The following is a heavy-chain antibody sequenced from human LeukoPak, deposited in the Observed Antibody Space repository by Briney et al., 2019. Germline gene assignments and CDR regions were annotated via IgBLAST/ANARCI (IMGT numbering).Heavy chain of an antibody. Sequence: GGSLRLSCAASGFTFSSYGMHWVRQAPGKGLEWVAFIRYDGSNKYYADSVKGRFTISRDNSKNTLYLQMNSLRAEDTAVYYCAKGTDCSSTSCFTYYYYYMDVWGKGTTVTASS. CDR3: AKGTDCSSTSCFTYYYYYMDV. J-gene: IGHJ6*03. V-gene: IGHV3-30*02. CDR2: IRYDGSNK. D-gene: IGHD2-2*01. CDR1: GFTFSSYG.